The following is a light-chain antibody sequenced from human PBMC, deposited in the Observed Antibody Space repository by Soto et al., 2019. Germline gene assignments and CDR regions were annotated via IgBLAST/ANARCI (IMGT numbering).Light chain of an antibody. CDR2: AAS. CDR3: QQYDNLPPIT. CDR1: QSVSSNY. V-gene: IGKV3-20*01. Sequence: EVVLTQSPGTLSLSPGGRATLSCRASQSVSSNYLAWYQQKLGQAPRLLIFAASSRATGIPDRFSGSGSGTDFTLTISRLEPEDFATYYCQQYDNLPPITFGQGTRLEIK. J-gene: IGKJ5*01.